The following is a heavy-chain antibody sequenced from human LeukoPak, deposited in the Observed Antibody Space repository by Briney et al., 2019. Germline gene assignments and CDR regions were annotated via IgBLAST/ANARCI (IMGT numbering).Heavy chain of an antibody. J-gene: IGHJ3*02. D-gene: IGHD3-22*01. Sequence: GRSLRLSCAASGFTFSSYGMHWVRQAPGKGLEWVAAIWYDGSNKYYADSVKGRFTISRDNSKNTLYLQMNSLRAEDTAVYYCARTYDSSGYDAFDIWGQGTMVTVSS. CDR2: IWYDGSNK. CDR1: GFTFSSYG. CDR3: ARTYDSSGYDAFDI. V-gene: IGHV3-33*01.